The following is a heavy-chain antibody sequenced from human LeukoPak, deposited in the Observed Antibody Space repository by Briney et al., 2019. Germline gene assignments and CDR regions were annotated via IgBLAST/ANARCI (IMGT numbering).Heavy chain of an antibody. Sequence: ASVKVSCKASGYTFTSYYMHWVRQAPGQGLEWMGIINPSGGNTNYAQKFQGRVTMTRDTSTSTVYMELSSLTSDDTAVYFCAREGGSYNYFDYWGQGTLVTVSS. CDR2: INPSGGNT. CDR3: AREGGSYNYFDY. J-gene: IGHJ4*02. V-gene: IGHV1-46*01. D-gene: IGHD1-26*01. CDR1: GYTFTSYY.